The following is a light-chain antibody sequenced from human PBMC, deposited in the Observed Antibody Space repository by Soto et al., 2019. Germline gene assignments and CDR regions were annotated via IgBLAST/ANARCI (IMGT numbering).Light chain of an antibody. CDR1: QRVSSNY. CDR3: QQYFTSPLT. CDR2: GVS. V-gene: IGKV3-20*01. J-gene: IGKJ4*01. Sequence: EVVLTQSTGTLSLSPGESATLSCRASQRVSSNYLAWYQQKPGQAPRLLIYGVSTRATGIPDRFSGSGSGTDFSLTISRLEPEDFAVYYCQQYFTSPLTFGGGTKVEIK.